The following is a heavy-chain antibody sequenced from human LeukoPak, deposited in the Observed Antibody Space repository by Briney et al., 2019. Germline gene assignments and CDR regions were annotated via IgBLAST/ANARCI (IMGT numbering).Heavy chain of an antibody. J-gene: IGHJ6*02. V-gene: IGHV3-23*01. CDR1: GFTFSNFA. Sequence: PGGSLRLSCAASGFTFSNFAMSWVRQAPRTGLAWVSAISGIGGSTYYADSVKGRFTISRDNSKNTLYLQMNSLRAEDTALYYCAKYSGSGSPHYYGMDVWGQGTTVTVSS. D-gene: IGHD3-10*01. CDR3: AKYSGSGSPHYYGMDV. CDR2: ISGIGGST.